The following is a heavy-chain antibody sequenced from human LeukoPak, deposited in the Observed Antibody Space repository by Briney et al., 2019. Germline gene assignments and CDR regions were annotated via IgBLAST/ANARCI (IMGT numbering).Heavy chain of an antibody. CDR2: ISGSGGSS. CDR3: AKGLSGSYYFDS. D-gene: IGHD1-26*01. J-gene: IGHJ4*02. V-gene: IGHV3-23*01. Sequence: PGGSLRLSCAVSGFTFSSYAMSWVRQGPGKGLEWVSSISGSGGSSYYADSVKGRFTISRDNTKNTLYMQMNSLGAEDTAVHYCAKGLSGSYYFDSWGQGTLVTVSS. CDR1: GFTFSSYA.